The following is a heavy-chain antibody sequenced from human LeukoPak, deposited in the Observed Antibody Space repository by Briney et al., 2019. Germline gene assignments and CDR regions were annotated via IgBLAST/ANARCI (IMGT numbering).Heavy chain of an antibody. J-gene: IGHJ4*02. V-gene: IGHV3-30-3*01. CDR1: GFTFSSYA. CDR3: ARVFASAAGGFDY. Sequence: GGSLRLSCAASGFTFSSYAMHWVRQAPGKGLEWVAVISYDGSNKYYADSVKGRFTISRDNSKNTLYLQMNSLRAEDTAVYYCARVFASAAGGFDYWGQGILVTVSS. CDR2: ISYDGSNK. D-gene: IGHD6-13*01.